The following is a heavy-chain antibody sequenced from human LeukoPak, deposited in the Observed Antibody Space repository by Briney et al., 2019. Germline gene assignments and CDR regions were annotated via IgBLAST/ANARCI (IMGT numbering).Heavy chain of an antibody. CDR1: GGSISSYY. CDR3: ARTYYDFWSGYYKIEYYFDY. Sequence: SETLSLTRTVSGGSISSYYWSWIRQPPGKGLEWIGYIYYSGSTNYNPSLKSRVTISVDTSKNQFSLKLSSVTAADTAVYYCARTYYDFWSGYYKIEYYFDYWGQGTLVTVSS. V-gene: IGHV4-59*01. CDR2: IYYSGST. D-gene: IGHD3-3*01. J-gene: IGHJ4*02.